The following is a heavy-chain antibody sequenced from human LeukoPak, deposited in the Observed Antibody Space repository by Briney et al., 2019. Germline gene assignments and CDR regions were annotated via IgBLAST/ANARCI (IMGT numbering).Heavy chain of an antibody. V-gene: IGHV4-4*07. J-gene: IGHJ4*02. CDR2: IYTSGST. CDR3: ARDGYYYDSSGYYEKMYYFDY. CDR1: GGSISSYY. D-gene: IGHD3-22*01. Sequence: SGTLSLTCTVSGGSISSYYWSWIRQPAGKGLEWIGRIYTSGSTNYNPSLKSRVTMSVDTSKNQFSLKLSSVAAADTAVYYCARDGYYYDSSGYYEKMYYFDYWGQGTLVTVSS.